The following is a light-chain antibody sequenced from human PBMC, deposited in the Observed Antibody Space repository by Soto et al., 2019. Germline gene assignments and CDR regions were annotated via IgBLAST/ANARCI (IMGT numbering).Light chain of an antibody. Sequence: ELVLTQSPATLSLSPGERATLSCRASQRVSSSYLAWYQQKPGQAPRLLIYGATSRATGIPDRFSGSGSVTDFALTISRREPEDCAVYYCQQYSSSPPSTFGQGNKVEIK. CDR1: QRVSSSY. CDR2: GAT. CDR3: QQYSSSPPST. J-gene: IGKJ1*01. V-gene: IGKV3-20*01.